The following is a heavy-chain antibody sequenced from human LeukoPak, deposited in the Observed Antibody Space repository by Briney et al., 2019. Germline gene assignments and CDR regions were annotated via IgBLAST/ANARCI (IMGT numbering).Heavy chain of an antibody. Sequence: PGGPETLLCAASSHTFNRYDMRWPPQARGKAREGVSPNSGSGGSTYFAGSVKGWFTIARDNSKNTLYMQMHSLRAEDTAVYYCAFYNAEDGIRDAFDYWGRGNVVTVSS. CDR1: SHTFNRYD. CDR3: AFYNAEDGIRDAFDY. V-gene: IGHV3-23*01. D-gene: IGHD3-10*01. J-gene: IGHJ4*02. CDR2: NSGSGGST.